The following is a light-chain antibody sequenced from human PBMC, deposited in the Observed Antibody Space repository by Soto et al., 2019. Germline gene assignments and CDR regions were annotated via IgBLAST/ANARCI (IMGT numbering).Light chain of an antibody. V-gene: IGKV3D-15*01. CDR1: QSVGTK. CDR3: QQYNTWPAEIT. J-gene: IGKJ5*01. Sequence: TVMTQSPATLSVSPAERATLSCRASQSVGTKVTWYQQPTGQAPRLLTYGASSRATGIPARFSGSGSGTEFTLTISSLQSEDSAVYYCQQYNTWPAEITFGQGTRLEIK. CDR2: GAS.